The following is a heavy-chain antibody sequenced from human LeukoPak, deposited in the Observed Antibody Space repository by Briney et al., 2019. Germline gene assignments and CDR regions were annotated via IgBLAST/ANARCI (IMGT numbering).Heavy chain of an antibody. D-gene: IGHD3-10*01. CDR1: GFTFDDYA. J-gene: IGHJ5*02. Sequence: GGSLRLSCAASGFTFDDYAMHWVRQAPGKGLEWVSGISWNSGSIGYADSVKGRFTISRDNAKNSLYLQMNSLRAEDTALYYCANGGFGELSWFDPWGQGTLVTVSS. CDR2: ISWNSGSI. V-gene: IGHV3-9*01. CDR3: ANGGFGELSWFDP.